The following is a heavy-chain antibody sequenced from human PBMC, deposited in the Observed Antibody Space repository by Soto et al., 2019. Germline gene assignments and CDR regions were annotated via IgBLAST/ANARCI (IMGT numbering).Heavy chain of an antibody. CDR3: AREDSSWHGGNWFDP. CDR1: GGTFSSYT. V-gene: IGHV1-69*08. Sequence: QVQLVQSGAEVKKPGSSVKVSCKASGGTFSSYTISWVRQAPGQGLEWMGRIIPILGIANYAQKFQGRVTITADKSTSTAYMELSSLRSEDTAVYYCAREDSSWHGGNWFDPWGQGTLVTVSS. CDR2: IIPILGIA. D-gene: IGHD6-13*01. J-gene: IGHJ5*02.